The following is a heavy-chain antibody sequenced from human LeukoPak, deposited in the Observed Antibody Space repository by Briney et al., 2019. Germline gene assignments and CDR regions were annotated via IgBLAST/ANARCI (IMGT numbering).Heavy chain of an antibody. J-gene: IGHJ4*02. CDR3: ARGSGWYDY. CDR1: GFTFSSYA. D-gene: IGHD6-19*01. Sequence: PGRSLRLSCAASGFTFSSYAMHWVRQAPSKGLEWVAVISYDGSNKYYADPVKGRFTISRDNAKNSLYLQMNSLRAEDTAVYYCARGSGWYDYWGQGTLVTVSS. CDR2: ISYDGSNK. V-gene: IGHV3-30-3*01.